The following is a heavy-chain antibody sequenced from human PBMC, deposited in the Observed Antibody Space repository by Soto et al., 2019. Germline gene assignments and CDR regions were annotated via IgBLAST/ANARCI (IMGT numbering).Heavy chain of an antibody. Sequence: PGWSLRLSCASSVFTFSNYAMSWVRQSPGKGLEWVSGISGSGDSTYDADSVKCRFTISRDTSRNTLFLVLNSLRAEDTAVYYCARETAIYGVVKGWFDPWGQGTLVTVSS. V-gene: IGHV3-23*01. CDR3: ARETAIYGVVKGWFDP. CDR1: VFTFSNYA. J-gene: IGHJ5*02. D-gene: IGHD3-3*01. CDR2: ISGSGDST.